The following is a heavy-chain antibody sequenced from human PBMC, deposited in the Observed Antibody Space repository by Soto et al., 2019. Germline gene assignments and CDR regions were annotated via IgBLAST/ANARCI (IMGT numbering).Heavy chain of an antibody. J-gene: IGHJ4*02. D-gene: IGHD2-2*01. CDR3: ASTRWSSYH. Sequence: GGSLRLSCAASGFTFSSYGMHWVRQAPGKGLEWVAVIWYDGSNINYADSVKGRFTISRDNAKNSLYLQMNSLRAEDTAVYYCASTRWSSYHWGQGTLVTVSS. CDR1: GFTFSSYG. CDR2: IWYDGSNI. V-gene: IGHV3-33*03.